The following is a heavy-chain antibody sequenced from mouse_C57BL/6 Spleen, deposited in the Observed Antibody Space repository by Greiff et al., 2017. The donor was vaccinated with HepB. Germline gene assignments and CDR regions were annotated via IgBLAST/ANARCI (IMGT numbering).Heavy chain of an antibody. CDR3: ARAISIDGYYEDY. Sequence: QVQLKQPGAELVKPGASVKLSCKASGYTFTSYWMHWVKQRPGQGLEWIGMIHPNSGSTNYNEKFKSKATLTVDKSSSTAYMQLSSLTSEDSAVYYCARAISIDGYYEDYWGQGTTLTVSS. V-gene: IGHV1-64*01. CDR2: IHPNSGST. CDR1: GYTFTSYW. J-gene: IGHJ2*01. D-gene: IGHD2-3*01.